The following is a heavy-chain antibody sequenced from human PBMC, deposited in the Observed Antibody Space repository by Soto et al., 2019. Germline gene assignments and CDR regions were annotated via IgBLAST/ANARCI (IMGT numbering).Heavy chain of an antibody. Sequence: SETLSLTCAVSGGSISSGGYSWSWIRQPPGKGLEWIGYIYHSGSTYYNPSLKSRVIISVDRSKNQFSLKLSSVTTADTAVYYCARGASINYDFWSGYPSYFDYWGQGTLVTVSS. CDR1: GGSISSGGYS. D-gene: IGHD3-3*01. CDR2: IYHSGST. V-gene: IGHV4-30-2*01. CDR3: ARGASINYDFWSGYPSYFDY. J-gene: IGHJ4*02.